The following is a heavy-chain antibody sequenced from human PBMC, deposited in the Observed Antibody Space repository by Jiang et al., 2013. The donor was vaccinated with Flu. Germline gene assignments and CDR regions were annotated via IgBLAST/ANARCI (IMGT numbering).Heavy chain of an antibody. CDR3: ARDRDNILPWLEVPTGWFDP. CDR1: GYTFTSYA. V-gene: IGHV7-4-1*02. D-gene: IGHD3-9*01. Sequence: SGYTFTSYAMNWVRQAPGQGLEWMGWINTNTGNPTYAQGFTGRFVFSLDTSVSTAYLQISSLKAEDTAVYYCARDRDNILPWLEVPTGWFDPWGQGTLVTVSS. J-gene: IGHJ5*02. CDR2: INTNTGNP.